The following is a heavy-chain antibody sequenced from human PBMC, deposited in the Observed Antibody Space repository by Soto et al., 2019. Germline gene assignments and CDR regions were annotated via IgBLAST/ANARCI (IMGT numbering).Heavy chain of an antibody. D-gene: IGHD6-19*01. CDR1: GGSISSSIYY. J-gene: IGHJ4*02. CDR3: ARLRTLGFSSGWLPPFDY. Sequence: QLQLQESGPGLVKPSETLSLTCTVSGGSISSSIYYWGWIRQPPGKGLEWIGSVYYSGTTYYNPALNSRLTLSVDTSNNRSPRKLSSVTAADTAVYYCARLRTLGFSSGWLPPFDYGGQGTLVTVAS. CDR2: VYYSGTT. V-gene: IGHV4-39*01.